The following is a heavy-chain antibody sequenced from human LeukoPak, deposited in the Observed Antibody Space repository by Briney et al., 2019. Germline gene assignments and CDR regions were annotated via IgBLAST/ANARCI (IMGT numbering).Heavy chain of an antibody. Sequence: GGSLRLSCAASGFTFDDYAMHWVRQAPGKGLEWVSAISGSGGSTYYADSVKGRFTISRDNSKNTLYLQMNSLRAEDTAVYYCAKDLGTMIVVVIPHAFDTWGQGTMVTVSS. D-gene: IGHD3-22*01. J-gene: IGHJ3*02. CDR2: ISGSGGST. V-gene: IGHV3-23*01. CDR3: AKDLGTMIVVVIPHAFDT. CDR1: GFTFDDYA.